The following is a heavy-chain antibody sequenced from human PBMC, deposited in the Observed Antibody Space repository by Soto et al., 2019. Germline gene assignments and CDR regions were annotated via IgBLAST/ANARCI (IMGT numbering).Heavy chain of an antibody. D-gene: IGHD3-22*01. CDR3: AKVEESSGYYYVTRLYFDY. V-gene: IGHV3-23*01. J-gene: IGHJ4*02. CDR2: ISGSGGST. Sequence: EVQLLESGGGLVQPGGSLRLSCAASGFTFSNYAMSWVRQAPGKGLEWVSVISGSGGSTHYGDSVKGRFTVSRDNSKNTVYLQMNSLRAEDTAVYYCAKVEESSGYYYVTRLYFDYWGQGTLVTVSS. CDR1: GFTFSNYA.